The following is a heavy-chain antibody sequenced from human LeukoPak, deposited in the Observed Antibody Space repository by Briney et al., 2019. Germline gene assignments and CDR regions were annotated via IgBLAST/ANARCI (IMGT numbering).Heavy chain of an antibody. Sequence: NPSETLSLTCTVSGGSISSYYWSWIRQPPGKGLEWLGYIYYSGSTNYNPSLKSRVTISVDTSKNQFSLKLNSVTAADTAVYYCARTTEDCSSTSCYQYWFDPWGQGTLVTVSS. CDR2: IYYSGST. J-gene: IGHJ5*02. D-gene: IGHD2-2*01. CDR3: ARTTEDCSSTSCYQYWFDP. CDR1: GGSISSYY. V-gene: IGHV4-59*01.